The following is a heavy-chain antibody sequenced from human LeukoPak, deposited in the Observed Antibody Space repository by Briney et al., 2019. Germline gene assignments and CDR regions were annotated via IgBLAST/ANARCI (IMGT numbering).Heavy chain of an antibody. CDR2: ISGSGGST. CDR1: GFTFSSYA. Sequence: GGSLRLSCAASGFTFSSYAMSWVRQAPGKGLEWVSAISGSGGSTYYADSVKGRFTISRDNSKNTLYLQMNSLRAEDTAVYYCAKDPSDIVVVPAAPRFDYWAREPWSPSPQ. D-gene: IGHD2-2*01. J-gene: IGHJ4*02. V-gene: IGHV3-23*01. CDR3: AKDPSDIVVVPAAPRFDY.